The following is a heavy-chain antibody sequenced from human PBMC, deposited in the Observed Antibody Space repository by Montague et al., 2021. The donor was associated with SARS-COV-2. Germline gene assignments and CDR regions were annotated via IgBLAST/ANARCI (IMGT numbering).Heavy chain of an antibody. CDR1: IASISSGSYY. D-gene: IGHD6-25*01. V-gene: IGHV4-61*02. CDR2: IDTSGST. Sequence: TLSLTCTGSIASISSGSYYWSWIRQPAGKGLEWIGRIDTSGSTNYKPCLKSRVTISVDTSKNQFSLKLSSVTAADTAVYYCARDGYSSGWNGLHWFDPWGQGTLVTVSS. J-gene: IGHJ5*02. CDR3: ARDGYSSGWNGLHWFDP.